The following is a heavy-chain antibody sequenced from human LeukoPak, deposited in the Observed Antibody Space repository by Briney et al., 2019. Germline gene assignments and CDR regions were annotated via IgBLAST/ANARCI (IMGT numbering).Heavy chain of an antibody. J-gene: IGHJ4*02. CDR3: ARETVFGVVIPTYYFDY. Sequence: GGSLRLSCAASGFTFSNYWMSWVRQAPGKGLEWVANIKQDGSEKYYVDSVKGRFTISRDNAKNSLYLEMNSLRAEDTAVYYCARETVFGVVIPTYYFDYWGQGTLVTVSS. V-gene: IGHV3-7*01. CDR1: GFTFSNYW. CDR2: IKQDGSEK. D-gene: IGHD3-3*01.